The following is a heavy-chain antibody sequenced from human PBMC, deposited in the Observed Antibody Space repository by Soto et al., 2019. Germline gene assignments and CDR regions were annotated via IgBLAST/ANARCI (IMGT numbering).Heavy chain of an antibody. J-gene: IGHJ5*02. CDR2: IYHSGST. D-gene: IGHD6-13*01. CDR1: GGSISSSSYY. CDR3: AREYSGLSRWFDA. V-gene: IGHV4-39*07. Sequence: SETLSLTCTVSGGSISSSSYYWGWIRQPPGKGLEWIGSIYHSGSTYYNPSLKSRVTISIDTSKNQFSLKLSSVTAADTAVYYCAREYSGLSRWFDAWGQGTLVTVSS.